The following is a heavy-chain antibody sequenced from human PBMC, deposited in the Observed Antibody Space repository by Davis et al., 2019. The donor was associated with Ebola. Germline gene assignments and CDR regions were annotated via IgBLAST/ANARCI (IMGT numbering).Heavy chain of an antibody. Sequence: GESLKISCAASGFTFSSYWMSWVRQAPGKGLEWVANIKQDGSEKYYVDSVKGRFTISRDNAKNSLYLQMNSLRAEDTAVYYCARGGSPRDSDAFDIWGQGTMVTVSS. CDR2: IKQDGSEK. D-gene: IGHD5-24*01. CDR3: ARGGSPRDSDAFDI. J-gene: IGHJ3*02. CDR1: GFTFSSYW. V-gene: IGHV3-7*01.